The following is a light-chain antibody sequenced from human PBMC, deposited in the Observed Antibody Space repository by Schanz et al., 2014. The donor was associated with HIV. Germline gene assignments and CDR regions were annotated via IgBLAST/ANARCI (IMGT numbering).Light chain of an antibody. CDR3: CSYAGPYTYL. Sequence: QTVVTQEPSFSVSPGGTVTLTCGLSSGSVSTNYYPSWYQQTPGQAPRTLIYNTNTRSSGVPDRFSGSKSGNTASLTISGLQADDEADYYCCSYAGPYTYLFGTETKLTVL. V-gene: IGLV8-61*01. CDR2: NTN. J-gene: IGLJ1*01. CDR1: SGSVSTNYY.